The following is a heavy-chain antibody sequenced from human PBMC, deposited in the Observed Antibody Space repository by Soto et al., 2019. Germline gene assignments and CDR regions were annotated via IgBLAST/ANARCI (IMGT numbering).Heavy chain of an antibody. J-gene: IGHJ6*01. V-gene: IGHV3-7*01. CDR3: FSHTDV. CDR2: INQDGSEK. Sequence: GVCLRRSWAASGFTFSSYWMSWVRQSPGKGLAWVASINQDGSEKYYVDSVQGRFTISRDNAKNSLYLQLRSLRAEDTDVFYCFSHTDVCGQGTTVPVSS. CDR1: GFTFSSYW.